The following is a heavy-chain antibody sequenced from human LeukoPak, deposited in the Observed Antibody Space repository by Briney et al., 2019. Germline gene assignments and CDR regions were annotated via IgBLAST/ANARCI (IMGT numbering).Heavy chain of an antibody. V-gene: IGHV1-2*02. CDR3: ARAELWMARHFDL. CDR1: GYTFTGYY. D-gene: IGHD5-12*01. CDR2: INPDSGDT. Sequence: ASVTVSCKASGYTFTGYYILWVRQAPGQGFEWLGRINPDSGDTDYARAFQGRVTMTRDTSINTAYMELSSLKFDDTAVYFCARAELWMARHFDLWGRGTLVTVSS. J-gene: IGHJ2*01.